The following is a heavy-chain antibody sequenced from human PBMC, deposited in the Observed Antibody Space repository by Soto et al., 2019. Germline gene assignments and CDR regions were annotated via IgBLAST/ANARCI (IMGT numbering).Heavy chain of an antibody. CDR2: IFSNDEK. V-gene: IGHV2-26*01. Sequence: QVTLKESGPVLVKPTETLTLTCTVSGFSLSNGRRGVSWIRQPPGKALEWLAHIFSNDEKRFNTSLKSRLSISXXXXXXXXXXXXXXXXXXXXXXXXXXRTEDGGRSLTPAGWFDAWGQGTLVTVSS. D-gene: IGHD2-15*01. CDR1: GFSLSNGRRG. CDR3: XRTEDGGRSLTPAGWFDA. J-gene: IGHJ5*02.